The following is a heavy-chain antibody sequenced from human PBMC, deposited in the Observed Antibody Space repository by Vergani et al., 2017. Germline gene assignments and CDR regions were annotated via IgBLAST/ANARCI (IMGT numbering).Heavy chain of an antibody. CDR3: TRSLLYCISAGCFPLQFDS. D-gene: IGHD2-2*01. V-gene: IGHV3-20*04. Sequence: EVQLVESGGGRVRPGGSLRLSCEVSGFKFDDYGVSWVRQAPGKGLEWVSAINANGAATGYADSVKGRFTISRDNAVNSLYLQMNSLRVEDTAFYYCTRSLLYCISAGCFPLQFDSWCQGALVTVSS. CDR1: GFKFDDYG. J-gene: IGHJ4*02. CDR2: INANGAAT.